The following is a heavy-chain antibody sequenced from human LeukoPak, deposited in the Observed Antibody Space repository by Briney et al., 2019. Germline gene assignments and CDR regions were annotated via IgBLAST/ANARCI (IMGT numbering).Heavy chain of an antibody. D-gene: IGHD6-6*01. Sequence: PSETLSLTCTVSGGSISNYYWSWIRQPPGKGLEWIGYIYYSGSTKYNPSLKSRVTISVDTSKNQFSLRLSSVTAADTAVYYCARDWGVSARPGYMDVWGKGATVTVSS. V-gene: IGHV4-59*01. J-gene: IGHJ6*03. CDR3: ARDWGVSARPGYMDV. CDR1: GGSISNYY. CDR2: IYYSGST.